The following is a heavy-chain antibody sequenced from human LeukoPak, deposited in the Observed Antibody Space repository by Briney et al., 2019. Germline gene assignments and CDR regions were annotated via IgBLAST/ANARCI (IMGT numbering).Heavy chain of an antibody. D-gene: IGHD3-22*01. CDR3: AKDYYDSSGYTYY. CDR2: ISGSGGST. CDR1: GFTFSSYG. V-gene: IGHV3-23*01. Sequence: PGGTLRLSCAASGFTFSSYGMSWVRQAPGKGLEWVSAISGSGGSTYYADSVKGRFTISRDNSKNTLYLQMNSLRAEDTAVYYCAKDYYDSSGYTYYWGQGTLVTVSS. J-gene: IGHJ4*02.